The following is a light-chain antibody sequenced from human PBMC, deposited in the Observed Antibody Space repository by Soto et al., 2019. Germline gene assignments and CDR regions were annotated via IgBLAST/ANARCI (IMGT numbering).Light chain of an antibody. V-gene: IGKV1-5*01. CDR2: DAS. Sequence: DIQMTQSPSTLSASVGDRVTINCRASQSISSWLAWYQQKPGKAPKLLIYDASSLESGVPSRFSGSGSGTEFTLTISSLQPDDFATYYCQQYNSYLYTVGQGTKLEIK. CDR3: QQYNSYLYT. CDR1: QSISSW. J-gene: IGKJ2*01.